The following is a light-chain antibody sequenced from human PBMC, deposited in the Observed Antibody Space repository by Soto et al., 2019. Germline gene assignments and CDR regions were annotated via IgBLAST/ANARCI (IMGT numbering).Light chain of an antibody. CDR1: QSVSSY. V-gene: IGKV3-11*01. CDR3: QQRSNWPPEIT. Sequence: EIKLTQSPATRSLSDGGRATLSCRASQSVSSYLAWYQQKPGQAPRLLIYDASNRATGIPARFSGSGSGTDFPLTISSLEPEDFAVYYCQQRSNWPPEITFGQGTRLEIK. J-gene: IGKJ5*01. CDR2: DAS.